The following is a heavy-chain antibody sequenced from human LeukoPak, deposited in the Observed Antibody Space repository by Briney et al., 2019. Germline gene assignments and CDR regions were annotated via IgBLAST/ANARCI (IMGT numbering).Heavy chain of an antibody. CDR3: AKGGRAAGTSYYMDV. D-gene: IGHD6-13*01. V-gene: IGHV3-23*01. J-gene: IGHJ6*03. CDR1: GFTFSSYA. CDR2: ISGSGGST. Sequence: GGSLRLSCAASGFTFSSYAMSWVRQAPGKGLEWVSAISGSGGSTYYADSVKGRFTISRDNSKNTLYLQMNSLRAEDTAVYYCAKGGRAAGTSYYMDVWGKGTTVTISS.